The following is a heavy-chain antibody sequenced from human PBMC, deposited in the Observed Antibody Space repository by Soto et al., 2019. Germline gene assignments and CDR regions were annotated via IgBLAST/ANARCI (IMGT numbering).Heavy chain of an antibody. J-gene: IGHJ4*02. Sequence: ASVKVSCKASGYTFTNYVIHWVRQAPGQGLEWMGWISPLKGNTKYAQQFQGRVTMTTDTSTSTAYMELRSLRSDDTAMYFCAIYHLELFRFDYWGQGTLVTVSS. V-gene: IGHV1-18*01. CDR1: GYTFTNYV. CDR3: AIYHLELFRFDY. CDR2: ISPLKGNT. D-gene: IGHD2-2*01.